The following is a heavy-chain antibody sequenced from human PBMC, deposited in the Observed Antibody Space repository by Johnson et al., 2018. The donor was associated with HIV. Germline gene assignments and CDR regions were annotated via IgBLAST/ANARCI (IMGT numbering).Heavy chain of an antibody. Sequence: VQLVESGGGLVQPGGSLILSCAASGFTFSAYYMSWIRQAPGKGLECLAYISSSGSSVYYTDSVKGRFTISRDNTKNSLHLQMNSLRAEDTAVYYCAKGPLYYYDSRLGSGAFDIWGQWTMVTVSS. J-gene: IGHJ3*02. V-gene: IGHV3-11*04. CDR1: GFTFSAYY. CDR3: AKGPLYYYDSRLGSGAFDI. D-gene: IGHD3-22*01. CDR2: ISSSGSSV.